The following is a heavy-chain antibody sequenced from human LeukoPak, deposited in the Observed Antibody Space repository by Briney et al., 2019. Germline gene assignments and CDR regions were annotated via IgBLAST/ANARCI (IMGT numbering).Heavy chain of an antibody. CDR2: ISYDGSNK. CDR3: ARCVVPASTYAFDI. J-gene: IGHJ3*02. Sequence: GGSLRLSWAASGFNFTAYSMNWVRQAPGKGLEWVAVISYDGSNKYYADSVKGRFTISRDNSKNTLYLQMNSLRAEDTAVYYWARCVVPASTYAFDIWGQGTMVTVSS. CDR1: GFNFTAYS. V-gene: IGHV3-30*03. D-gene: IGHD2-2*01.